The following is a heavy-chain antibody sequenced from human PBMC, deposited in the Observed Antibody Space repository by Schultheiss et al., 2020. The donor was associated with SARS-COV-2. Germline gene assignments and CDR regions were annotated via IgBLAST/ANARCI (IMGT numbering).Heavy chain of an antibody. J-gene: IGHJ4*02. D-gene: IGHD3-22*01. CDR1: GFTFSSYG. Sequence: GGSLRLSCAASGFTFSSYGMHWVRQAPGKGLEWVAVIWDDGSNKDYADSVKGRFTISRDKYKNTLYLQMNSLRAEDTAVYYCARGQFYYDSSGYRWWGQGTLVTVSS. CDR3: ARGQFYYDSSGYRW. CDR2: IWDDGSNK. V-gene: IGHV3-33*08.